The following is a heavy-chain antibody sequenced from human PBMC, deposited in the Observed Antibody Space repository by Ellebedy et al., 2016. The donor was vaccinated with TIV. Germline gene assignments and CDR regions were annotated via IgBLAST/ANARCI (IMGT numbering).Heavy chain of an antibody. V-gene: IGHV3-21*01. J-gene: IGHJ4*02. Sequence: GESLKISXAASGFTFSSYSMNWVRQAPGKGLEWVSFISSSSSYIYYAESVKGRFTISRDNSKNTLYLQMNSLRAEDTAVYYCARYGDYVWDLKTDYWGQGTLVTVSS. CDR1: GFTFSSYS. CDR2: ISSSSSYI. CDR3: ARYGDYVWDLKTDY. D-gene: IGHD4-17*01.